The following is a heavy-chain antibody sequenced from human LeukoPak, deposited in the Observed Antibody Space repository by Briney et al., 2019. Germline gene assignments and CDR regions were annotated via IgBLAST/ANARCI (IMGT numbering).Heavy chain of an antibody. CDR3: ARAPNCGGDCYDAFDI. Sequence: SSVKVSCKASGGTFSSYAISWVRQAPGQGLEWMGGGIPIFGTANYAQKFQGRVTITADKSTSTAYMELSSLRSEDTAVYYCARAPNCGGDCYDAFDIWGQGTMVTVSS. V-gene: IGHV1-69*06. J-gene: IGHJ3*02. D-gene: IGHD2-21*02. CDR2: GIPIFGTA. CDR1: GGTFSSYA.